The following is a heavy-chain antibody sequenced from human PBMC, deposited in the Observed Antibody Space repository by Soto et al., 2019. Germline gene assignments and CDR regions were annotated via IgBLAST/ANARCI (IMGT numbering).Heavy chain of an antibody. Sequence: SETLSLTCTVSGGSISSSSYYWGWIRQPPGKGLEWIGSIYYSGSTYYNPSLKSRVTISVDTSKNQFSLKLSSVTAADTAVYYCARGDSITIFGVVTNSNCSDFCGQGILVTVSS. V-gene: IGHV4-39*01. CDR3: ARGDSITIFGVVTNSNCSDF. CDR2: IYYSGST. J-gene: IGHJ5*01. CDR1: GGSISSSSYY. D-gene: IGHD3-3*01.